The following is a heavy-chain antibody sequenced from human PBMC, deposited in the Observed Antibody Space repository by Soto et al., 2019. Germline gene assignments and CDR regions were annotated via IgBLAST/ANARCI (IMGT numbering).Heavy chain of an antibody. Sequence: QVQLVESGGGVVQPGRSLRLSCAASGFTFSSYGMHWVRQAPGKGLEWVAVISYDGSNKYYADSVKGRFTISRDNSKDTLYLQMNSLRAEYTAVYYCAKDCLGTKSGYDCEYGMDVWGQGTTVTVSS. CDR3: AKDCLGTKSGYDCEYGMDV. CDR1: GFTFSSYG. J-gene: IGHJ6*02. D-gene: IGHD5-12*01. V-gene: IGHV3-30*18. CDR2: ISYDGSNK.